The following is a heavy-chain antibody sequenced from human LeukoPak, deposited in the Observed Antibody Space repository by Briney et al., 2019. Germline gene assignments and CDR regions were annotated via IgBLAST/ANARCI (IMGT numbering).Heavy chain of an antibody. CDR1: GFTFDDYA. CDR3: AKDIQDSWSGFGWFDP. CDR2: ISWNSGSI. V-gene: IGHV3-9*01. D-gene: IGHD6-13*01. Sequence: GRSLRLSCAASGFTFDDYAMHWVRQAPGKGLEWVSGISWNSGSIGYADSVKGRFTISRDNAKNSLYLQMNSLRAEDTALYYCAKDIQDSWSGFGWFDPWGQGTLVTVSS. J-gene: IGHJ5*02.